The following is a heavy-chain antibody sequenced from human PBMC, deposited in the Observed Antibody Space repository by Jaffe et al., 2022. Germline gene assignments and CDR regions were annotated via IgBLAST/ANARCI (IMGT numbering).Heavy chain of an antibody. CDR3: AKAPGDIVARGYYYMDV. CDR2: ISGSGGST. D-gene: IGHD5-12*01. J-gene: IGHJ6*03. Sequence: EVQLLESGGGLVQPGGSLRLSCAASGFTFSSYAMSWVRQAPGKGLEWVSAISGSGGSTYYADSVKGRFTISRDNSKNTLYLQMNSLRAEDTAVYYCAKAPGDIVARGYYYMDVWGKGTTVTVSS. V-gene: IGHV3-23*01. CDR1: GFTFSSYA.